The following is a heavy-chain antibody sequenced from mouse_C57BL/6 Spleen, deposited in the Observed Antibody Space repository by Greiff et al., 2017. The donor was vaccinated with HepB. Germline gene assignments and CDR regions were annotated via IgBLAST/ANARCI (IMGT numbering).Heavy chain of an antibody. CDR2: INPSSGYT. V-gene: IGHV1-7*01. J-gene: IGHJ4*01. CDR3: ARGLLRSLYAMDY. CDR1: GYTFTSYW. D-gene: IGHD1-1*01. Sequence: QVQLKESGAELAKPGASVKLSCKASGYTFTSYWMHWVKQRPGQGLEWIGYINPSSGYTKYNQKFKDKATLTADKSSSTAYMQLSSLTYEDSAVYYCARGLLRSLYAMDYWGQGTSVTVSS.